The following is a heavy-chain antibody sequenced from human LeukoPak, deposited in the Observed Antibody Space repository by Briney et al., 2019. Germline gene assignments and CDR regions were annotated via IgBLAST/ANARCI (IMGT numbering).Heavy chain of an antibody. D-gene: IGHD3-10*01. J-gene: IGHJ4*02. CDR2: IYHSGSGNT. CDR1: GGSISGGGFY. Sequence: SETLSLTCTVSGGSISGGGFYWNWSRQTPGKGLEWIGYIYHSGSGNTNYNPSLKSRVTISADTSKNQFSLKLTSMTAADTAVYYCARDKRFGPRYFDFWGQGTLVTVSS. CDR3: ARDKRFGPRYFDF. V-gene: IGHV4-61*08.